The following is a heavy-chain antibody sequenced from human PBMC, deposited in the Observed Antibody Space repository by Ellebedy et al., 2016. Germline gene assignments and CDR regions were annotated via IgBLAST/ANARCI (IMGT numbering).Heavy chain of an antibody. Sequence: GGSLRLXXAASGFTFSNAWMSWVRQAPGKGLEWVSAISGSGGSTYYADSVKGRFTISRDNSKNTLYLQMNSLRAEDTAVYYCAKDWSRLWSGYHYYFDYWGQGTLVTVSS. CDR1: GFTFSNAW. D-gene: IGHD3-3*01. CDR2: ISGSGGST. CDR3: AKDWSRLWSGYHYYFDY. V-gene: IGHV3-23*01. J-gene: IGHJ4*02.